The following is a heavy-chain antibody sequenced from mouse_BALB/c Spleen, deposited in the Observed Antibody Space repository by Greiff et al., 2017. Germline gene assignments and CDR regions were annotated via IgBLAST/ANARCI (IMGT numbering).Heavy chain of an antibody. V-gene: IGHV5-9-3*01. CDR1: GFTFSSYA. CDR3: ARRGTTYAMDY. Sequence: DVQLVESGGGLVKPGGSLKLSCAASGFTFSSYAMSWVRQTPEKRLEWVATISSGGSYTYYPDSVKGRFTISRDNAKNTLYLQMSSLRSEDTAMYYCARRGTTYAMDYWGQGTSVTVSS. CDR2: ISSGGSYT. D-gene: IGHD1-1*01. J-gene: IGHJ4*01.